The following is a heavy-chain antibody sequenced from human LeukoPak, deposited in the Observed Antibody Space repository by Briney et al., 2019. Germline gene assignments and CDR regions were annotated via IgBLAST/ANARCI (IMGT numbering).Heavy chain of an antibody. V-gene: IGHV4-59*01. Sequence: SETLSLTCTVSGGSISSYYWSWIRQPPGKGLEWIGYIYYSGSTNYNPSLKSRVTISVDTSKDQFSLKLSSVTAADTAVYCCARQIAAAGTNDAFDIWGQGTMVTVSS. J-gene: IGHJ3*02. CDR1: GGSISSYY. D-gene: IGHD6-13*01. CDR2: IYYSGST. CDR3: ARQIAAAGTNDAFDI.